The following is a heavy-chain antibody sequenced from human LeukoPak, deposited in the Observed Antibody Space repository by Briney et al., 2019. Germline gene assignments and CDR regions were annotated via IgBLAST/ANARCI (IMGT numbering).Heavy chain of an antibody. Sequence: NASETLSLTCTVSGGSITSGDYYWSWLRQPPGKGLEWIGEINHSGSTNYNPSLKSRVTISVDTSKNQFSLKLSSVTAADTAVYYCARSTGYSYGAVGYWGQGTLVTVSS. J-gene: IGHJ4*02. CDR1: GGSITSGDYY. D-gene: IGHD5-18*01. V-gene: IGHV4-30-4*01. CDR2: INHSGST. CDR3: ARSTGYSYGAVGY.